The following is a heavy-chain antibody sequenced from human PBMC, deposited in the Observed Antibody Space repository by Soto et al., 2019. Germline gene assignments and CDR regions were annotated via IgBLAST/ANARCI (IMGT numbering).Heavy chain of an antibody. CDR2: IRNEGSSYST. V-gene: IGHV3-72*01. CDR3: TRDYKWASAH. D-gene: IGHD1-20*01. J-gene: IGHJ1*01. CDR1: GFTFSDHF. Sequence: EVQLVESGGGLVQPGGSLRVSCAASGFTFSDHFMDWVRQAPGKGLEWNGRIRNEGSSYSTEYAASVEGRFTISRDDSSNALSLQMNSLDIEDTARYYCTRDYKWASAHWGQGTVVTVSP.